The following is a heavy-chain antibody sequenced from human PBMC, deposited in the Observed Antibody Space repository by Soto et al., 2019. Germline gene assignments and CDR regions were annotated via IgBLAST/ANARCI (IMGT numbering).Heavy chain of an antibody. CDR1: GYPFTGPY. CDR2: TNPSSGGT. V-gene: IGHV1-2*02. CDR3: ARDFRTYSHGVDV. D-gene: IGHD4-4*01. Sequence: ASVKVSCKASGYPFTGPYIYWVRQAPGQGLEWMGWTNPSSGGTEFAEKFQGRVTVTRDTSIRTVFLELNSLTSDDTGVYFCARDFRTYSHGVDVWGQGTAVTVSS. J-gene: IGHJ6*02.